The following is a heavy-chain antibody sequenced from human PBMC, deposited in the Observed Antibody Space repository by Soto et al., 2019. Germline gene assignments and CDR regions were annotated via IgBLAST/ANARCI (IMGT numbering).Heavy chain of an antibody. CDR3: ARGSVLRYFDWLLADYYYYGMDV. CDR2: IIPIFGTA. CDR1: GGTFSSYA. Sequence: SVKVSCKASGGTFSSYAISWVRQAPGQGLEWMGGIIPIFGTANYAQKFQGRVTITADESTSTAYMELSSLRSEDTAVYYCARGSVLRYFDWLLADYYYYGMDVWGQGTTVTVSS. D-gene: IGHD3-9*01. J-gene: IGHJ6*02. V-gene: IGHV1-69*13.